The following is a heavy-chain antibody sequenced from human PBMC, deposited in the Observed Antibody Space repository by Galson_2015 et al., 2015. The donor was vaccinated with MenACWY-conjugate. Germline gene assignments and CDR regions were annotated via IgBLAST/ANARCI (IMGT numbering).Heavy chain of an antibody. D-gene: IGHD2-2*01. V-gene: IGHV1-46*02. CDR2: IYPSSGER. CDR1: GDTFNRYH. CDR3: VRAGGYCSSDSCQHFDS. Sequence: SVKVSCKASGDTFNRYHMHWVRQAPGQGLEWLGKIYPSSGERTYAQKFQGRITVTGEASTTTVYMEMTSLRLEDTAVYYCVRAGGYCSSDSCQHFDSWGQGTRVTVSS. J-gene: IGHJ4*02.